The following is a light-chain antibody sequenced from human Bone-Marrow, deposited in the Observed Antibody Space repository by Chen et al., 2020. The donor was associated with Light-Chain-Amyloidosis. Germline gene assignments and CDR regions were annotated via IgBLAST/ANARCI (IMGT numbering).Light chain of an antibody. CDR3: QSADSSGTYEVI. Sequence: SYELTQPPSVSVSPGQTARITCSGDDLPTKYAYWYQQKPGQAPVLVIHRDTERPSGISERFSDSRSGTTGTLTISGVQAEDEADYHCQSADSSGTYEVIFGGGTKLTVL. J-gene: IGLJ2*01. CDR1: DLPTKY. V-gene: IGLV3-25*03. CDR2: RDT.